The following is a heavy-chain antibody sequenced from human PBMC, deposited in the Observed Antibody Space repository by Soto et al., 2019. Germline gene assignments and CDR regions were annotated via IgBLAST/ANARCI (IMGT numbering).Heavy chain of an antibody. V-gene: IGHV3-48*02. CDR3: AREGGYCSTTSCYDYGMDV. D-gene: IGHD2-2*01. CDR2: ISVSGNII. J-gene: IGHJ6*02. CDR1: GFTFSSYS. Sequence: HPGGSLRLSCAASGFTFSSYSMNWVRQAPGKGLEWVSYISVSGNIIHYADSVKGRFTISRDNAKNSLYLQMNSLRDEDTAVYYCAREGGYCSTTSCYDYGMDVWGQGTTVTVSS.